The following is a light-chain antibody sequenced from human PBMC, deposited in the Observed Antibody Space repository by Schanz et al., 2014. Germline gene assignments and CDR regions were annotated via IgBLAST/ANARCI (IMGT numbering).Light chain of an antibody. CDR1: QSISSY. CDR2: AAS. CDR3: QQTYNTPWT. Sequence: DIQMTQSPSSLSASVGDRVTITCRTSQSISSYLNWYQQKPGKAPNLLIYAASSLQSGVPSRFSGSGSGTDFTLTITNLQPEDFATYYCQQTYNTPWTFGQGTKVEIK. J-gene: IGKJ1*01. V-gene: IGKV1-39*01.